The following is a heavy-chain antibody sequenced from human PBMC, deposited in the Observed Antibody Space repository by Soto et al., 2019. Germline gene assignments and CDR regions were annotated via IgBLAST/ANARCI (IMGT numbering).Heavy chain of an antibody. J-gene: IGHJ3*02. CDR1: GYTFTSYA. CDR3: ATCIHWLGPTDAFDI. Sequence: ASVKVSCTAPGYTFTSYAMHWVRQAHGQRLEWMGWINAGNGNTKYSQKFQGRVTITRDTSASTAYMELSSLRSEDTAVYYCATCIHWLGPTDAFDIWGQGTMVTVSS. D-gene: IGHD6-19*01. V-gene: IGHV1-3*01. CDR2: INAGNGNT.